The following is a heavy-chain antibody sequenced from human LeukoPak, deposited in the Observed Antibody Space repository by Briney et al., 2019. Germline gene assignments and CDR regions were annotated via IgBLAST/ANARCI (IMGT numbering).Heavy chain of an antibody. Sequence: GGSLRLSCAASGFTFSSYGMHWVRQAPGKGLEWVAVISYDGSNKYYADSVKGRFTISRDNSKNTLYLQMNSLRAEDTAVYYCGKSYCSSTSCYGAFDIWGQGTMVTVSS. V-gene: IGHV3-30*18. D-gene: IGHD2-2*01. CDR3: GKSYCSSTSCYGAFDI. J-gene: IGHJ3*02. CDR1: GFTFSSYG. CDR2: ISYDGSNK.